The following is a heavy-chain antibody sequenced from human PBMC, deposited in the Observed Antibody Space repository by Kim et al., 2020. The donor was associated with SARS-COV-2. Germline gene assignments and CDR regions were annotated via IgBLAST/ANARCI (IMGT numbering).Heavy chain of an antibody. Sequence: GGSLRLSCAASGFTFNNYAMSWVRQAPGKGLEWVSGIRDSGGSTKYADSVKGRFSISRDNSKNTLYLQMDSLRAEDTAVYYCAKVTSGNSGWFEYFQHWGQGTLVTASS. CDR3: AKVTSGNSGWFEYFQH. V-gene: IGHV3-23*01. D-gene: IGHD6-19*01. CDR1: GFTFNNYA. CDR2: IRDSGGST. J-gene: IGHJ1*01.